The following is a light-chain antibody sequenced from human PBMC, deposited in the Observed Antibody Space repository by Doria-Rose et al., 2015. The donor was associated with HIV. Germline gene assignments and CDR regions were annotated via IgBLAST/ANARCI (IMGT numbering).Light chain of an antibody. J-gene: IGKJ1*01. CDR1: QSFSRTY. CDR3: HQYGTSWT. V-gene: IGKV3-20*01. CDR2: DGS. Sequence: EIVMTQYPGTLSLSPGARATLSCRASQSFSRTYLAWYQQKPGQAPSLLIYDGSTRATGIPDRFSASRSWTDFTLTINRLEPEDFALYYCHQYGTSWTFGQGTKVKI.